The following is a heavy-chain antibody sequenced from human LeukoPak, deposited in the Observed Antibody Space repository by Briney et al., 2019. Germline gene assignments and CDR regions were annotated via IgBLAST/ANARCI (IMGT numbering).Heavy chain of an antibody. J-gene: IGHJ4*02. D-gene: IGHD3-22*01. Sequence: PSETLSLTCTVSGGSISSYYWSWIRQPPGKGLEWIGYIYYSGSTNYNPSLKSRVTISVDTSKNQFSLKLSSVTAADTAVYYRARETYYYDSSGLFDYWGQGTLVTVSS. CDR1: GGSISSYY. V-gene: IGHV4-59*01. CDR3: ARETYYYDSSGLFDY. CDR2: IYYSGST.